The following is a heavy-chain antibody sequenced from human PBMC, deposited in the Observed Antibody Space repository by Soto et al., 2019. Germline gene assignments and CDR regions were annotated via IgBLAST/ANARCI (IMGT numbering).Heavy chain of an antibody. CDR2: IYYSGST. J-gene: IGHJ4*02. V-gene: IGHV4-30-4*01. Sequence: SENLSLSCTVSGGSISSGDYYWSWIRQPPGKGLEWIGYIYYSGSTYYNPSLKSRGTIAVDTSKNQFSLKLSSMTAADTAVYYCARAKPSTRHFDYWGQGTLVTVSP. CDR1: GGSISSGDYY. CDR3: ARAKPSTRHFDY.